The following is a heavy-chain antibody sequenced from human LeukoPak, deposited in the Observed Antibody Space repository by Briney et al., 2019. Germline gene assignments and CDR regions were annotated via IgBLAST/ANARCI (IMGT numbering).Heavy chain of an antibody. Sequence: GGSLRLSCAASGFTVSSNYMSWVRQAPGKGLEWVSVIYSGGSTYYADSVKGRFTISRDNSKNTLYLQMNSLRAEDTAVYYCASIGYSYGGSFDYWGQGTLVTVSS. V-gene: IGHV3-53*01. CDR3: ASIGYSYGGSFDY. D-gene: IGHD5-18*01. J-gene: IGHJ4*02. CDR2: IYSGGST. CDR1: GFTVSSNY.